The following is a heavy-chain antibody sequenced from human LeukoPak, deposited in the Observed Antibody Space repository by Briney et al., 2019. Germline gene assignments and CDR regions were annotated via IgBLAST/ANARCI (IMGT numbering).Heavy chain of an antibody. CDR1: GYTFTSYG. V-gene: IGHV1-18*01. Sequence: ASVTVSCKASGYTFTSYGISWVRQAPGQGLEWMGWISAYNGNTNYAQKLQGRVTMTTDTSTSTAYMELRSLRSDDTAVYYCARGLVDYYDSSGYYYDYYYMDVWGKGTTVTVSS. CDR2: ISAYNGNT. J-gene: IGHJ6*03. CDR3: ARGLVDYYDSSGYYYDYYYMDV. D-gene: IGHD3-22*01.